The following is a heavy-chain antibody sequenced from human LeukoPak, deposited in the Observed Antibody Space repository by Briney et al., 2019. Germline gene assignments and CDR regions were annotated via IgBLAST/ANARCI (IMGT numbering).Heavy chain of an antibody. D-gene: IGHD5-18*01. CDR2: IYFSGST. Sequence: SETLSLTCSVSGGSISSYYWSWIRQPPGKGLVWIGYIYFSGSTNYNPSLKSRVTISVDTSKNQFSLNLSSVTAADTAVYYCAGGYSYGLGAFDIWGQGTMVTVSS. V-gene: IGHV4-59*08. CDR1: GGSISSYY. CDR3: AGGYSYGLGAFDI. J-gene: IGHJ3*02.